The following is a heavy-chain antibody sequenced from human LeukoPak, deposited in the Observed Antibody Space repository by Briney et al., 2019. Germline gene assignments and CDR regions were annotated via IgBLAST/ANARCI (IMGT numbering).Heavy chain of an antibody. Sequence: SVKVSCKASGGTFSSYAISWVRQAPGQGLEWMGGIIPIFGTANYAQKFQGRVTITADKSTSTAYMELSSLRSEDTAVYYCARHAYCSGGSCYTGGRNAFDIWGQGTMVTVSS. CDR3: ARHAYCSGGSCYTGGRNAFDI. D-gene: IGHD2-15*01. J-gene: IGHJ3*02. CDR2: IIPIFGTA. CDR1: GGTFSSYA. V-gene: IGHV1-69*06.